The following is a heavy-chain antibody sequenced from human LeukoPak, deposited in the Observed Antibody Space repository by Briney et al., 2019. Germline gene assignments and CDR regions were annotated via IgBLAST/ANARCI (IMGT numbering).Heavy chain of an antibody. V-gene: IGHV1-24*01. J-gene: IGHJ4*02. D-gene: IGHD5-18*01. CDR3: ATGPPGYSYGSD. CDR1: GYTLTELS. CDR2: FDPEDGET. Sequence: ASVKVSCKVSGYTLTELSMHWVRQAPGKGLEWMGGFDPEDGETIYAQKFQGRVTMTEDTSTDTAYMELSSLRSEDTAVYYCATGPPGYSYGSDWGQGTLVTVSS.